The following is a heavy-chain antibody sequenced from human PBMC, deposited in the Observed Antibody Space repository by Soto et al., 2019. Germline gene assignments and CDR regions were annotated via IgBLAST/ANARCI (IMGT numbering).Heavy chain of an antibody. D-gene: IGHD5-18*01. CDR2: IYYSGST. CDR1: GGSISSSSYY. Sequence: QLQLQESGPGLVKPSETLSLTCTVSGGSISSSSYYWGWIRQPPGKGLEWIGSIYYSGSTYYNPSLRGRVTISVDTATSQFSLQRSSVAAADTAVYDCARRGYFGGMAVWGRGTAVTVSS. V-gene: IGHV4-39*01. CDR3: ARRGYFGGMAV. J-gene: IGHJ6*02.